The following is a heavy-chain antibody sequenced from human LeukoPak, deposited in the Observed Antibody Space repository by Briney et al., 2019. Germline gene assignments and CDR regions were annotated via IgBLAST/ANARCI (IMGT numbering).Heavy chain of an antibody. J-gene: IGHJ4*02. D-gene: IGHD6-19*01. CDR2: ISAYNGNT. Sequence: GASVKDSCKSSGYTFTSYGISWVRPAPGQGLEWMGWISAYNGNTNYAQKLQGRVTMTTDTSTSKAYMELRSLRSDDPAVYSCARYQSIAVAVGVEWGQGTLVTVSS. V-gene: IGHV1-18*01. CDR3: ARYQSIAVAVGVE. CDR1: GYTFTSYG.